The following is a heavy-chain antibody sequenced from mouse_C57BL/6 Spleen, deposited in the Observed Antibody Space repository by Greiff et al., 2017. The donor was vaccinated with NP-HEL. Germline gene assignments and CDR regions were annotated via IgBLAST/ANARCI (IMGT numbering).Heavy chain of an antibody. CDR2: IYPSDSET. CDR3: ARSGMVTAPFDY. D-gene: IGHD2-2*01. J-gene: IGHJ2*01. Sequence: QVQLQQPGAELVRPGSSVKLSCKASGYTFTSYWMDWVKQRPGQGLEWIGNIYPSDSETHYNQQFKDKATLTVDKSSSTAYMQLSSLTSEDSAVYYCARSGMVTAPFDYWGQGTTLTVSS. V-gene: IGHV1-61*01. CDR1: GYTFTSYW.